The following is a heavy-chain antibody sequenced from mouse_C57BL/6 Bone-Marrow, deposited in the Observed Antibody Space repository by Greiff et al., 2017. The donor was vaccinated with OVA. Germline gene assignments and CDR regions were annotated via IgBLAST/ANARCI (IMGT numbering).Heavy chain of an antibody. J-gene: IGHJ2*01. D-gene: IGHD1-1*01. CDR2: INPNNGGT. V-gene: IGHV1-26*01. CDR1: GYTFTDYY. Sequence: EVQLQQSGPELVKPGASVKISCKASGYTFTDYYMNWVKQSHGKSLEWIGDINPNNGGTSYNQKFKGKATLTVDKSSSTAYMELRSLTSEDSAVYYCASRITFPFDYWGQGTTLTVSS. CDR3: ASRITFPFDY.